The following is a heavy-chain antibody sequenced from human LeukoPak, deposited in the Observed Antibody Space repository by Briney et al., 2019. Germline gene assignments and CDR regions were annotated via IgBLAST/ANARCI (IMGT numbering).Heavy chain of an antibody. CDR1: GYTFTGNY. Sequence: GASVKVSCKASGYTFTGNYMHWVRQAPGQGLEWMGWINPNSGGTNYAQKFQDGVTVTRDTSISTAYMELSRLRSDDTAVYYCARGYYDSSDYEYFQHWGQGTLVTVSS. D-gene: IGHD3-22*01. J-gene: IGHJ1*01. V-gene: IGHV1-2*02. CDR2: INPNSGGT. CDR3: ARGYYDSSDYEYFQH.